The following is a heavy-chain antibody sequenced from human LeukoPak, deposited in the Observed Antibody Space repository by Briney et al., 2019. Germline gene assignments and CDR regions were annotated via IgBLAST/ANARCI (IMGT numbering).Heavy chain of an antibody. V-gene: IGHV3-23*01. J-gene: IGHJ3*02. D-gene: IGHD1-7*01. CDR1: GFTFRTYA. Sequence: QPGGSLRLSCAASGFTFRTYAMSWVRQAPGKGLEWVSAISGTGGSTYYADSVKGRFTISRDNSKNTLYLQMNSLRAEDTAVYYCAKGQRGWNYVMDAFDIWGQGTMVTVSS. CDR3: AKGQRGWNYVMDAFDI. CDR2: ISGTGGST.